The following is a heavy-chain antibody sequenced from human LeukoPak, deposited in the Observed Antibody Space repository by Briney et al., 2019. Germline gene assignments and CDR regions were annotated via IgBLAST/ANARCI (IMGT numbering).Heavy chain of an antibody. V-gene: IGHV1-8*01. D-gene: IGHD2-21*01. CDR3: ASKGDGSCDSSLCQGAFDF. Sequence: ASVKVSCKASGYTFTSYDINWVRQATGQGLEWMGWTNPNSGNTGYAQKFQGRVTMTRNTSISTAYMELSSLTSDDTAVYYCASKGDGSCDSSLCQGAFDFWGQGSVVTVSS. CDR1: GYTFTSYD. J-gene: IGHJ3*01. CDR2: TNPNSGNT.